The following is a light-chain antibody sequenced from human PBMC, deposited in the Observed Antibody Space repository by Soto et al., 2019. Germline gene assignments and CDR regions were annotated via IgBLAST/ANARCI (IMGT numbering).Light chain of an antibody. J-gene: IGKJ3*01. CDR1: QSISSW. Sequence: DIQMTQSPSTLSASVGDRVTITCRASQSISSWLAWYQQKPGKAPKLLIYKASSLESGVPSRFSGSGSGTEFTLTISSLQPDDIATYYCQQYDNLPSFGPGTKVDIK. V-gene: IGKV1-5*03. CDR3: QQYDNLPS. CDR2: KAS.